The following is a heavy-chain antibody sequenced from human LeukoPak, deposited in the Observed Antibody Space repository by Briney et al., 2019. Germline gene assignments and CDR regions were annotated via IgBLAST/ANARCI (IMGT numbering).Heavy chain of an antibody. V-gene: IGHV3-43D*03. Sequence: GGSLRLSCAVSGFTFDDYAMHWVRQAPGKGLEWVSLISWDGGSTYYADSVKGRFTISRDNSKNSLYLQMNSLRAEDTALYYCAKARYQLLSRGYFDYWGQGTLVTVSS. CDR1: GFTFDDYA. J-gene: IGHJ4*02. CDR2: ISWDGGST. CDR3: AKARYQLLSRGYFDY. D-gene: IGHD2-2*01.